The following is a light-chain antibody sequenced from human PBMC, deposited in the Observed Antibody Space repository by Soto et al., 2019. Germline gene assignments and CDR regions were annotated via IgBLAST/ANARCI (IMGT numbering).Light chain of an antibody. Sequence: EVVLTQSPLSQSVTLGQPASISCKCSQSLLYSNGHTYLTWFHQRPGQPPRRLIYEVSNRDSGVPDRFSGSGSGTDFTPRISRVEVEEVGIYYCMQGTHWPLTFGGGTKVEIK. CDR1: QSLLYSNGHTY. CDR2: EVS. J-gene: IGKJ4*01. V-gene: IGKV2-30*01. CDR3: MQGTHWPLT.